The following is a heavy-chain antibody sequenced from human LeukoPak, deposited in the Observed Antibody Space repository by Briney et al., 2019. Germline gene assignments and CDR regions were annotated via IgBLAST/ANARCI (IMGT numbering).Heavy chain of an antibody. CDR3: ARGPYYDSSGYPYYFDY. CDR1: GYTFTSYD. J-gene: IGHJ4*02. V-gene: IGHV1-8*01. CDR2: MNPNSGNT. D-gene: IGHD3-22*01. Sequence: APVKVSCKASGYTFTSYDINWVRQATGQGLEWMGWMNPNSGNTGYAQKFQGRVTMTRNTSISTAYMELSSLRSEDTAVYYCARGPYYDSSGYPYYFDYWGQGTLVTVSS.